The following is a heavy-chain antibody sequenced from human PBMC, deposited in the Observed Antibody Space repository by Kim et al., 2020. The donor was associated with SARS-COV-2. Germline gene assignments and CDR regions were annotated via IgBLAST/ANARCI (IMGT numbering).Heavy chain of an antibody. Sequence: PGSVKGRFTISRENAKNSLYLQMNSLRAGDTAVYYCARSNSGYDSALDYWGQGTLVTVSS. D-gene: IGHD5-12*01. V-gene: IGHV3-13*01. CDR3: ARSNSGYDSALDY. J-gene: IGHJ4*02.